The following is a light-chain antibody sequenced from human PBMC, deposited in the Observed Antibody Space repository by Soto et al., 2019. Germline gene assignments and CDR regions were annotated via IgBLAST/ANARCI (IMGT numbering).Light chain of an antibody. V-gene: IGKV1-9*01. CDR1: QGVSNY. J-gene: IGKJ1*01. Sequence: ILLTQSPASLASSVGDRVTITCRASQGVSNYLAWYQQKPGQAPKVLIYHASTWQGGVPSRFSGSGSGTDFALTISDLQPEDFATYYCQQRNSYPRTFGQGTKVEI. CDR2: HAS. CDR3: QQRNSYPRT.